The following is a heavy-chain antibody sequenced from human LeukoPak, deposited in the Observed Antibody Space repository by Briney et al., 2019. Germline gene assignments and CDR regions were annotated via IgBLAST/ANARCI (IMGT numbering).Heavy chain of an antibody. V-gene: IGHV3-74*01. Sequence: GGSLRLSCVASGFTFSNYWMHWVRQPPGKGLVWVSRIYVDGRTTNYADSVKGRFTISRDNAKNTVYLEMNSLSVEDTATYYCVRDFRSADLWGQGTLVTVTS. CDR3: VRDFRSADL. CDR1: GFTFSNYW. J-gene: IGHJ5*02. CDR2: IYVDGRTT.